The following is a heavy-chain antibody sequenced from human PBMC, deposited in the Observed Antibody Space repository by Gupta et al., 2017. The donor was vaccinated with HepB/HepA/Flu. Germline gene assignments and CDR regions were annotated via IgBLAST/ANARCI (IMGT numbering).Heavy chain of an antibody. CDR1: GFTFGSYG. D-gene: IGHD2-21*02. J-gene: IGHJ6*02. CDR2: IWFDGSNK. Sequence: QVQVVESGGGVVQPGRSLRLSCAASGFTFGSYGIPWLRRAPGKGLEWVSAIWFDGSNKYYADSVKGRFTISRDNSKNPLYLQRNSLRAEDTAVYYCARGGVTQNLYYYGMDVWGQGTTVTVSS. V-gene: IGHV3-33*01. CDR3: ARGGVTQNLYYYGMDV.